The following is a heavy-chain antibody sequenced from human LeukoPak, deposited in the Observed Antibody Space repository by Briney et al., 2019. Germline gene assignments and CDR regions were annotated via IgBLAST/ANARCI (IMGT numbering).Heavy chain of an antibody. V-gene: IGHV4-4*02. Sequence: PSGTLTLTCVVSGGSISSYNWWSWLRPPPEKGLELIEEIYHSESTNYTPSVKSRVTISGDTAKSPLSLKLSSVTAADTAVYFFAADTGYSSSWFTVWGEGTLVTVSS. CDR2: IYHSEST. D-gene: IGHD6-13*01. CDR1: GGSISSYNW. J-gene: IGHJ4*02. CDR3: AADTGYSSSWFTV.